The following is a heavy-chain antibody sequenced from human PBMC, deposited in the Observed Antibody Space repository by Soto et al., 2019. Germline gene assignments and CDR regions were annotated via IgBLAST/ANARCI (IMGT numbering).Heavy chain of an antibody. D-gene: IGHD6-19*01. Sequence: VQLVESGGGVVQPGRSLRLSCAASGFTFSVYAVHWVRQAPGKGLEWVAVVSHDGRNTHYADSVKGRFTISRDSSKNTVSLEMTSLRAEDTAVYYCAKGGRQWLVTSDFNYWGQGALVTVSS. CDR2: VSHDGRNT. V-gene: IGHV3-30*18. CDR1: GFTFSVYA. J-gene: IGHJ4*02. CDR3: AKGGRQWLVTSDFNY.